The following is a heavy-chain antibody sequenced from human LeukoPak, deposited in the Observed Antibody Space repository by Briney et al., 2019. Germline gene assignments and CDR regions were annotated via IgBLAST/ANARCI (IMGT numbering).Heavy chain of an antibody. J-gene: IGHJ5*02. CDR2: INPSGGST. Sequence: ASVKVSCKASGYTFTSYYMHWVRQAPGQGLEWMGIINPSGGSTSYAQKFQGRVTMTRDTSTSTVYMELSSLRSEDTAVYYCARGGGPGIAAAGISRGLNWFDPWGQGTL. V-gene: IGHV1-46*01. CDR3: ARGGGPGIAAAGISRGLNWFDP. D-gene: IGHD6-13*01. CDR1: GYTFTSYY.